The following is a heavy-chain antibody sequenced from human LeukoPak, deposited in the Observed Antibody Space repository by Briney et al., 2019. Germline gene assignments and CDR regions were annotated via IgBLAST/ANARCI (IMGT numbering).Heavy chain of an antibody. CDR3: ARLIYYYGSGSYFPVFDP. D-gene: IGHD3-10*01. Sequence: SETLSLTCTVAGGSISSSSYYWGWIRQPPGKGLEWIGSIYYSGSTYYNPSLKSRVTISVDTSKNQFSLKLSSVTAADTAVYYCARLIYYYGSGSYFPVFDPWGQGTLVTVSS. CDR1: GGSISSSSYY. J-gene: IGHJ5*02. CDR2: IYYSGST. V-gene: IGHV4-39*01.